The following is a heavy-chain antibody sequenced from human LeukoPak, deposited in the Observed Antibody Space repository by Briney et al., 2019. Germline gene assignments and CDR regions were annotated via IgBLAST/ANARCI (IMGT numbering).Heavy chain of an antibody. V-gene: IGHV1-46*01. CDR1: GYTFTSYY. Sequence: ASVKVFCKASGYTFTSYYMHWVRQAPGQGLEWMGIINPSGGSTSYAQKFQGRVTMTRDMSTSTVYMELSSLRSEDTAVYYCARVGSSRTGGFDYWGQGTLVTVSS. D-gene: IGHD2-8*02. CDR3: ARVGSSRTGGFDY. CDR2: INPSGGST. J-gene: IGHJ4*02.